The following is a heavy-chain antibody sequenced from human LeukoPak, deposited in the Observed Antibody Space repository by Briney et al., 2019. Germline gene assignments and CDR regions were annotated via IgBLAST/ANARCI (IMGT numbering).Heavy chain of an antibody. CDR2: IYHSGST. V-gene: IGHV4-38-2*01. J-gene: IGHJ4*02. D-gene: IGHD3-3*01. Sequence: SETLSLTCAVSGYSISSGYYWGRIRQPPGKGLEWIGSIYHSGSTYYNPSLKSRVTISVDTSKNQFSLKLSSVTAADTAVYYCARHLARITIFGVARGYFDYWGQGTLVTVSS. CDR3: ARHLARITIFGVARGYFDY. CDR1: GYSISSGYY.